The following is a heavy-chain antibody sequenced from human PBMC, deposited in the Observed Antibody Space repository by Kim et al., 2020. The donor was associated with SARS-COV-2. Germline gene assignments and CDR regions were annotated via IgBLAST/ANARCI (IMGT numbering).Heavy chain of an antibody. CDR3: AKALGIVDY. D-gene: IGHD7-27*01. CDR2: GST. J-gene: IGHJ4*02. V-gene: IGHV3-23*01. Sequence: GSTYYADSVKGRFTSSRDNSKNTLYLQMNSLRAEDTAVYYCAKALGIVDYWGQGTLVTVSS.